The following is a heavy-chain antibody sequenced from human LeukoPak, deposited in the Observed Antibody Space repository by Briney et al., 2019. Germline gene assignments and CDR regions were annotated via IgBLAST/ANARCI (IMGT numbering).Heavy chain of an antibody. D-gene: IGHD1-26*01. V-gene: IGHV4-59*11. CDR1: GASISSHY. Sequence: SETLSLTCTVTGASISSHYWCWIRQTPGTGLEWIGDIYDCGSTTYNPSLKSRVSISVDTSRNQFSLNLRSVTAADTAVYYCAKIEVGRFDPWGQGTLVTVSS. J-gene: IGHJ5*02. CDR2: IYDCGST. CDR3: AKIEVGRFDP.